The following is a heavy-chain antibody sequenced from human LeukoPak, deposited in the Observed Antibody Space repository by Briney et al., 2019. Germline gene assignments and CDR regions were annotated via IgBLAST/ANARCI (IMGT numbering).Heavy chain of an antibody. V-gene: IGHV6-1*01. D-gene: IGHD6-19*01. CDR2: TYYRSKWYN. J-gene: IGHJ1*01. Sequence: SQTLSLTCAISGDSVSINTAAWNWIRQSPSRDLEWLGRTYYRSKWYNDYAVFVKSRIIINPDTSKNQFSLQLNTVTPEDTAVYYCARGEWLGTREHFQHWGQGTLVTVSS. CDR1: GDSVSINTAA. CDR3: ARGEWLGTREHFQH.